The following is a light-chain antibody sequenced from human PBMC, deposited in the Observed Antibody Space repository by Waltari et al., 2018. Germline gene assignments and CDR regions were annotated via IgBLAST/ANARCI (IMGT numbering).Light chain of an antibody. V-gene: IGKV3-15*01. J-gene: IGKJ4*01. CDR2: RAS. Sequence: EIVMTQSPAPLSVSPGERATLSCRASQSISSNLAWYQQKPGQAPRLLIDRASIRATGVPARFSGSGSGTEFTLTISSMQSEDFAVYYCQHYNNWPLIFGGGTKVEIK. CDR1: QSISSN. CDR3: QHYNNWPLI.